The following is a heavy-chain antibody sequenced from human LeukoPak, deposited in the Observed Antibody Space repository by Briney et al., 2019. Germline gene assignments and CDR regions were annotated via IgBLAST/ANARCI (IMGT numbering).Heavy chain of an antibody. J-gene: IGHJ6*02. D-gene: IGHD1-26*01. CDR1: GGTFSSYV. CDR3: ARLGLGATTDYYYGMDV. Sequence: GASVKVSCKASGGTFSSYVISWVRQAPGQGLSGWEGSSLSLVQQTTHRSSRAESTSTAYMELSSLRSEDTAVYYCARLGLGATTDYYYGMDVWGQGTTVTVSS. V-gene: IGHV1-69*01. CDR2: SSLSLVQ.